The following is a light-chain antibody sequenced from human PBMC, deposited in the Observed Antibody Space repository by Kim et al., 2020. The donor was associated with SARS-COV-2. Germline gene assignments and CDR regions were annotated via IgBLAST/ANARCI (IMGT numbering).Light chain of an antibody. CDR1: QSISSL. V-gene: IGKV1-5*03. CDR3: QQYNSSPWT. J-gene: IGKJ1*01. CDR2: KAS. Sequence: GDRVTITCRASQSISSLLAWYQQKPGKAPNLLIYKASTLESGVPSRFSGSGSGTEFTLTISSLQPDDFATYYCQQYNSSPWTFGQGTKVDIK.